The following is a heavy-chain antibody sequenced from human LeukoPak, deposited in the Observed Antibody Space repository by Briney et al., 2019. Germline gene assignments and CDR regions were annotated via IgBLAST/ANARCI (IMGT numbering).Heavy chain of an antibody. CDR1: GYTFTSYY. CDR2: INPSGGST. J-gene: IGHJ1*01. Sequence: ASVKVSCKASGYTFTSYYMHWVRQAPGQGLEWMGIINPSGGSTSYAQKFQGRVTMTRDTSTSTVYMELSSLRSEDTAVYYCARGAIFMAIRGYFQHWGQGTLVTVSS. V-gene: IGHV1-46*01. D-gene: IGHD5-24*01. CDR3: ARGAIFMAIRGYFQH.